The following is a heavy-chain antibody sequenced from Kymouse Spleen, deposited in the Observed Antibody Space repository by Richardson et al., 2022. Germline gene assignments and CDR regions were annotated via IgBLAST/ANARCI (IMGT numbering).Heavy chain of an antibody. J-gene: IGHJ3*02. CDR3: ARLPHYYGSGS*GAFDI. CDR1: GYTFTSYG. D-gene: IGHD3-10*01. CDR2: ISAYNGNT. Sequence: QVQLVQSGAEVKKPGASVKVSCKASGYTFTSYGISWVRQAPGQGLEWMGWISAYNGNTNYAQKLQGRVTMTTDTSTSTAYMELRSLRSDDTAVYYCARLPHYYGSGS*GAFDIWGQGTMVTVSS. V-gene: IGHV1-18*01.